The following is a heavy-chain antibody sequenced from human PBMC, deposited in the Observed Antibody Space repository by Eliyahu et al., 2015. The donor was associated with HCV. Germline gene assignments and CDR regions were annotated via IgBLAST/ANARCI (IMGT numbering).Heavy chain of an antibody. J-gene: IGHJ4*02. CDR1: GFTFSSYA. CDR2: ISGSGGST. V-gene: IGHV3-23*01. CDR3: AKGFAGYSGYDSEKYFDY. D-gene: IGHD5-12*01. Sequence: EVQLLESGGGLVQPGGSLRLSXAASGFTFSSYAXXWVRQAPGKGLEWVSAISGSGGSTYYADSVKGRFTISRDNSKNTLYLQMNSLRAEDTAVYYCAKGFAGYSGYDSEKYFDYWGQGTLVTVSS.